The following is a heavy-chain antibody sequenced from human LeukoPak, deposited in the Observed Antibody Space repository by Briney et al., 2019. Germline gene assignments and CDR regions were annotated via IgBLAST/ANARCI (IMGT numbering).Heavy chain of an antibody. J-gene: IGHJ4*02. CDR2: ISGSGGST. Sequence: GGSLRLSCAASGFTFSSYAMSWVRQAPGKGLEWVSAISGSGGSTYYADSVKGRFTISRDNSKNTLYLRMNSLRAEDTAVYYCAKDRSYDSSGYSIDYWGQGTLVTVSS. CDR3: AKDRSYDSSGYSIDY. D-gene: IGHD3-22*01. CDR1: GFTFSSYA. V-gene: IGHV3-23*01.